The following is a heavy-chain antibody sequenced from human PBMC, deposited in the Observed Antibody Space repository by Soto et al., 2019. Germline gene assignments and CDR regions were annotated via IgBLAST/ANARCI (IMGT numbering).Heavy chain of an antibody. V-gene: IGHV4-59*01. D-gene: IGHD4-17*01. CDR2: IYYSGRT. Sequence: QVQLQESGPGLVKPSETLSLTCTVSGVSISSYYWSWIRQPPGKGLEWIGYIYYSGRTNYNPSLKSRVTIPVDTSKNQFSLKLSSVTAADTAVYYCASGTTPDWDYWGQGTLVTVSS. CDR1: GVSISSYY. CDR3: ASGTTPDWDY. J-gene: IGHJ4*02.